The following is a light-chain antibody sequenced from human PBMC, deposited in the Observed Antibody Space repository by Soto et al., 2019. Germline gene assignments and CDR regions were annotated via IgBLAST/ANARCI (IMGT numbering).Light chain of an antibody. CDR3: CSYAGSYTFP. Sequence: QSVLTQPRSVSGSPGQSVTISCTGTSSEVGGYNYVSWYQQHPGKAPQLMIYDVSKRPSGVPDRFSGSKSGNTASLTISGLQAEDEADYYCCSYAGSYTFPFGTGTKVTVL. J-gene: IGLJ1*01. CDR1: SSEVGGYNY. CDR2: DVS. V-gene: IGLV2-11*01.